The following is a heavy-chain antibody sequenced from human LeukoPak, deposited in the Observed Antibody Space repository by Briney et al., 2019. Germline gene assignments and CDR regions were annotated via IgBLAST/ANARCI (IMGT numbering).Heavy chain of an antibody. CDR1: GYTFTSYD. Sequence: ASVKVSCKASGYTFTSYDINWVRQATGQGLEWMGWISAYNGNTNYAQKFQGRVTMTTDTSTSTAYMELRSLRSDDTAVYYCARDHRSSGWYLSYWGQGTLVTVSS. J-gene: IGHJ4*02. D-gene: IGHD6-19*01. CDR3: ARDHRSSGWYLSY. CDR2: ISAYNGNT. V-gene: IGHV1-18*01.